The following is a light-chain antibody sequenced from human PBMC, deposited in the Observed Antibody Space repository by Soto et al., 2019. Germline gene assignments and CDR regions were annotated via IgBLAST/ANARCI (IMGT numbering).Light chain of an antibody. Sequence: EIVVTQSPATLSLSPGERATLSCRASQSVGTFLAWYQHKPGQAPRLLIYDASNRATGVPARFSGSGSGTDFTLTISSLEPEDFAVYYCEQRSNWPPALTFGGGTKV. CDR1: QSVGTF. J-gene: IGKJ4*01. V-gene: IGKV3-11*01. CDR2: DAS. CDR3: EQRSNWPPALT.